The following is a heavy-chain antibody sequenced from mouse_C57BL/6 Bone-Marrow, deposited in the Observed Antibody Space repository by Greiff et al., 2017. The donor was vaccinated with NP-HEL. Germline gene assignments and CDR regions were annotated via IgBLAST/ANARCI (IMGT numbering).Heavy chain of an antibody. CDR2: IDPSDSYT. J-gene: IGHJ3*01. V-gene: IGHV1-69*01. CDR1: GYTFTSYW. CDR3: ASPYDYDQGFAY. Sequence: QVQLQQPGAELVMPGASVKLSCKASGYTFTSYWMHWVKQRPGQGLEWIGEIDPSDSYTNYNQKFKGKSTLTVDKSSSTAYMQLSSLTSEDSAVYYCASPYDYDQGFAYWGQGTLVTVSA. D-gene: IGHD2-4*01.